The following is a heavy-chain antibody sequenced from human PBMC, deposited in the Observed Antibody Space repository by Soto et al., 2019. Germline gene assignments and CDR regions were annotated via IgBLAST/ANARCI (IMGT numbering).Heavy chain of an antibody. CDR1: GGSISSDY. CDR2: IYYSGST. J-gene: IGHJ5*02. V-gene: IGHV4-59*01. CDR3: ARGKAVAGGFDP. Sequence: QVQLQESGPGLVKPSETLSLTCTVSGGSISSDYWNWIRQPPEKGLEWIGYIYYSGSTNYNPSLKSRVTISEDTSKNQFSLQLSSVTAADTAVYYCARGKAVAGGFDPWGQGTLVTVSS. D-gene: IGHD6-19*01.